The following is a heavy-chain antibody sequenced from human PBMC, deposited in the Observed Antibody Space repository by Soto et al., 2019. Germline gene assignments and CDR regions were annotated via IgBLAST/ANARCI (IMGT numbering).Heavy chain of an antibody. D-gene: IGHD5-18*01. CDR1: GYTFTSYA. V-gene: IGHV1-3*01. CDR3: ARDGPWRAAMAEQSRYFDY. J-gene: IGHJ4*02. Sequence: ASVKVSCKASGYTFTSYAMHWVRQAPGQRLEWMGWINAGNGNTKYSQKFQGRVTITRDTSASTAYMELSSLRSEDTAVYYCARDGPWRAAMAEQSRYFDYWGQGTLVTVSS. CDR2: INAGNGNT.